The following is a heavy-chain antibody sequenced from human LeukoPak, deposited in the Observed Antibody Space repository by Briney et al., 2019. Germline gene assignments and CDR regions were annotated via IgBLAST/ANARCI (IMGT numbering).Heavy chain of an antibody. D-gene: IGHD3-3*01. Sequence: GGSLRLSCVASGFTFSSYGMNWVRQAPGKGLEWVSAISGSGGSTYYADSVKGRFTISRDNSKNTLYLQMNSLRAEDTAVYYCAKEPFGVVIEPGDYWGQGTLVTVSS. CDR2: ISGSGGST. V-gene: IGHV3-23*01. CDR3: AKEPFGVVIEPGDY. CDR1: GFTFSSYG. J-gene: IGHJ4*02.